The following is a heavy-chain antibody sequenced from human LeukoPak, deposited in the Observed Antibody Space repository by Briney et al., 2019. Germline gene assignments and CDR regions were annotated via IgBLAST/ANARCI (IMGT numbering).Heavy chain of an antibody. Sequence: SETLSLTCAVSGGSISSYYWSWIRQPPGKGLEWIGYIYYSGSTNYNPSLKSRVTISVDTSRNQFSLKLSSETAADTAVYYCAGEDGYMLYWGQGTLVTVSS. CDR3: AGEDGYMLY. V-gene: IGHV4-59*01. CDR2: IYYSGST. CDR1: GGSISSYY. D-gene: IGHD5-24*01. J-gene: IGHJ4*02.